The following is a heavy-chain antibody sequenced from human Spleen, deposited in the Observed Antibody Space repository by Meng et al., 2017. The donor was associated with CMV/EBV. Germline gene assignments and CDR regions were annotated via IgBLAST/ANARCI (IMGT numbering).Heavy chain of an antibody. CDR1: GGSFSGHY. Sequence: SETLSLTCAVHGGSFSGHYWSWIRQPPGKGLEWIGSIYYSGSTYYNPSLKSRVTISVDTSKNQFSLKLSSVTAADTAVYYCARRNSGSYYRGAFDIWGQGTMVTVSS. V-gene: IGHV4-34*01. CDR2: IYYSGST. CDR3: ARRNSGSYYRGAFDI. D-gene: IGHD1-26*01. J-gene: IGHJ3*02.